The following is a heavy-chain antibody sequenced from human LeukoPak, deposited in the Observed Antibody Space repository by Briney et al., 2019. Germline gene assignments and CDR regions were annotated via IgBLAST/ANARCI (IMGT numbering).Heavy chain of an antibody. J-gene: IGHJ4*02. D-gene: IGHD6-13*01. CDR3: ARGWQQLAYFDY. V-gene: IGHV4-59*01. Sequence: SETLSLTCTVSGGSISSYYWSWIRQPPGKGLEWIGYIYYSGSTNYNPSLKSGVTISVDTSKNQFSLKLSSVTAADTAVYYCARGWQQLAYFDYWGQGTLVTVSS. CDR2: IYYSGST. CDR1: GGSISSYY.